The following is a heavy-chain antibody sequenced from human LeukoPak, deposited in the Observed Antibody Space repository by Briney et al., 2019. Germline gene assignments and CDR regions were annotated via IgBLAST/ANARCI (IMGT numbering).Heavy chain of an antibody. CDR3: ARDYDFWSGYSYYYYYYMDV. CDR1: GYTFTSYG. CDR2: ITAYNGNT. J-gene: IGHJ6*03. V-gene: IGHV1-18*01. D-gene: IGHD3-3*01. Sequence: ASVKVSCKASGYTFTSYGISWVRQGPGQGLEWMGWITAYNGNTNYAQKLQGRVTMTTDTSTSTAYMELRSLRSDDTAVYYCARDYDFWSGYSYYYYYYMDVWGKGTTVTVSS.